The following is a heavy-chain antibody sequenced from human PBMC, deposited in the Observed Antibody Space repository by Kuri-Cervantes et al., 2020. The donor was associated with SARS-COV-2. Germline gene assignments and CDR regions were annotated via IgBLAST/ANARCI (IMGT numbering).Heavy chain of an antibody. Sequence: GGSLRLSCAASGFTFSNYDMNWVRQAPGKGLEWVSYISSSSRTMYNADSVKGRFTISRDNAKNSLYLQMNSLRDEDMAVYYCARYGFGYRTFYGMDVWGQGTTVTVSS. CDR3: ARYGFGYRTFYGMDV. J-gene: IGHJ6*02. V-gene: IGHV3-48*02. CDR1: GFTFSNYD. CDR2: ISSSSRTM. D-gene: IGHD6-13*01.